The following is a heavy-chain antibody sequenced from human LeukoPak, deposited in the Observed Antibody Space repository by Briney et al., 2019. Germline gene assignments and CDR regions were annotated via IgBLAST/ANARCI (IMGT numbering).Heavy chain of an antibody. V-gene: IGHV4-59*01. J-gene: IGHJ5*02. CDR1: KFSFSSYW. CDR3: ARVLPTYYYDSSGLHRFDP. D-gene: IGHD3-22*01. CDR2: ISYSGST. Sequence: GSLRLSCAASKFSFSSYWMHWVRQPPGKGLEFLGSISYSGSTTYNPSLKSRVTISLDTSKNQFSLRLTSVTAADTAVYYCARVLPTYYYDSSGLHRFDPWGQGTLVTVSS.